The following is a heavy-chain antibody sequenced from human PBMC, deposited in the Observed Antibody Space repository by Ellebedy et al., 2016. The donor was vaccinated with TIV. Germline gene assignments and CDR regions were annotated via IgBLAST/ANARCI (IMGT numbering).Heavy chain of an antibody. Sequence: GESLKISXAASGFTFSTYGMHWVRQAPGKGLEWLAAISFDGINEFYADSVKGRFTVSRDNSRNTLYLQMNSLRAEDTAVYYCAKRLIPARLMGFDYWGQGTAVTVSS. J-gene: IGHJ4*02. D-gene: IGHD6-6*01. CDR2: ISFDGINE. CDR3: AKRLIPARLMGFDY. V-gene: IGHV3-30*18. CDR1: GFTFSTYG.